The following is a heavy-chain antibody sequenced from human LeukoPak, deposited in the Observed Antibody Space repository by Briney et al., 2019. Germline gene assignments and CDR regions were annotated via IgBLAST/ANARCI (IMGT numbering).Heavy chain of an antibody. Sequence: GRSLRLSCAASGFTFDDYGMHWLRHAPGKGLECVSGISWNRGSIGYADSVKGRFTISRDTAKNSLYLQMNSLRPEDTALYYCAKGGAAADNYWYFDLWGRGTLVTVSS. CDR3: AKGGAAADNYWYFDL. D-gene: IGHD6-13*01. CDR1: GFTFDDYG. V-gene: IGHV3-9*01. CDR2: ISWNRGSI. J-gene: IGHJ2*01.